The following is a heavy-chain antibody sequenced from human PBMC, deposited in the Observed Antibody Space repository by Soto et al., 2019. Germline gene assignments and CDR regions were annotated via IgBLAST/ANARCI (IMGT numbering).Heavy chain of an antibody. CDR3: ARERKSGYFDY. D-gene: IGHD3-3*01. J-gene: IGHJ4*02. Sequence: QVQLVESGGGVVQPGRSLRLSCAASGFTFSSYGMHWVRQAPGKGLEWVAVIRYDGSNKYYADSVKGRFTISRDNSKNTLYLQMNSLRAEDTAVYYCARERKSGYFDYWGQGTLVTVSS. CDR1: GFTFSSYG. CDR2: IRYDGSNK. V-gene: IGHV3-33*01.